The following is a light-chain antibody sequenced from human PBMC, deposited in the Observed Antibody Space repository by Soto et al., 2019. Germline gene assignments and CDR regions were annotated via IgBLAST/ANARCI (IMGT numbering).Light chain of an antibody. CDR1: SSDVGRYNY. V-gene: IGLV2-14*01. CDR3: FSYTSSTSAV. CDR2: EVS. J-gene: IGLJ2*01. Sequence: QSVLTQPASVSGSPGQSITISCTGTSSDVGRYNYVSWFQQHPGKAPKLMIFEVSTRPSGVSNRFSGSKSGNTASLTISGLQIEDEADYYCFSYTSSTSAVFGGGTQLTVL.